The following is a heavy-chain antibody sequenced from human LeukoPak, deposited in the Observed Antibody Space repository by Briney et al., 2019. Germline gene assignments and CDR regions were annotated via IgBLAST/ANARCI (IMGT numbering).Heavy chain of an antibody. CDR3: AEMVRGVIINY. Sequence: GSLRLSCAASGFTFSNYVMNWVRQAPGKGLEWVSAISGSGGSTYYADSVKGRFTISRDNSKNTLYLQMNSLRAEDTAVYYCAEMVRGVIINYWGQGTLVTVSS. D-gene: IGHD3-10*01. V-gene: IGHV3-23*01. CDR2: ISGSGGST. CDR1: GFTFSNYV. J-gene: IGHJ4*02.